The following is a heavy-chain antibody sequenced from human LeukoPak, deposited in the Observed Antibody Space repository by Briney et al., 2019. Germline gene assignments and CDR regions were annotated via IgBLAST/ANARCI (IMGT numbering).Heavy chain of an antibody. CDR3: AREGIAAVGPIDN. CDR1: ADSVSSNSAA. V-gene: IGHV6-1*01. CDR2: KYYRSKWYN. Sequence: SQTLSCNAAISADSVSSNSAARHSIRQSPSRGLEWLGRKYYRSKWYNDSAVSVKSRITINPDTSKNQFSLQLNSVTPEDTAVYYCAREGIAAVGPIDNWGQGTLVTVSS. J-gene: IGHJ4*02. D-gene: IGHD6-13*01.